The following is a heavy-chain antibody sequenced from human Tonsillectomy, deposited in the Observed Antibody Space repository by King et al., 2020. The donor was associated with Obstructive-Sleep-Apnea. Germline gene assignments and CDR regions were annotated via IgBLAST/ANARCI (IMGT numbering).Heavy chain of an antibody. V-gene: IGHV2-5*01. CDR1: GFSLSTSGVG. Sequence: VTLKESGPTLVKPTQTLTLTCTFSGFSLSTSGVGVGWILQPPGKALEWLALIYWNDDKSYSPSLKTRLTNTKDTSKNQVVLTMTNMDPVDTTTYYCAPVTRVRGVIRDFDYWAREPWSPSPQ. D-gene: IGHD3-10*01. J-gene: IGHJ4*02. CDR3: APVTRVRGVIRDFDY. CDR2: IYWNDDK.